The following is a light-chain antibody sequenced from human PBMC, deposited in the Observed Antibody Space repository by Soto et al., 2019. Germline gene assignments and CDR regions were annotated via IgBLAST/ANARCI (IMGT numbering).Light chain of an antibody. Sequence: QSALTQPASVSGSPGQSITISCTGTSGDVGAYKYVSWYQQHPGKAPKVMIYEVSNRPSGVSNRFSGSKSGNTASLTISGLQAEDEVDYYCSSYTGSSHVVFGGGTKLTVL. V-gene: IGLV2-14*01. J-gene: IGLJ2*01. CDR2: EVS. CDR1: SGDVGAYKY. CDR3: SSYTGSSHVV.